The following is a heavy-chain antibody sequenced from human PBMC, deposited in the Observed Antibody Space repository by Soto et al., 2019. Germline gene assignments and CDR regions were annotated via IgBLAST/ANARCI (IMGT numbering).Heavy chain of an antibody. CDR1: GFTFSSYA. J-gene: IGHJ6*02. Sequence: LRLSCAASGFTFSSYAMHWVRQAPGKGLEWVAVISYDGSNKYYADSVKGRFTISRDNSKNTLYLQMNSLRAEDTAVYYCAREEYCSGTSCYKVPISSNYYYYGMDVWGQGTTVTVSS. CDR2: ISYDGSNK. CDR3: AREEYCSGTSCYKVPISSNYYYYGMDV. D-gene: IGHD2-2*02. V-gene: IGHV3-30-3*01.